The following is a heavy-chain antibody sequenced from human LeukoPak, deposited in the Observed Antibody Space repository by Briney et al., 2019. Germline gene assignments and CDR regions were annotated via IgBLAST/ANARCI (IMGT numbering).Heavy chain of an antibody. V-gene: IGHV3-23*01. Sequence: GGSLRLSCAASGFTFSSYGMSWVRQAPGKGLEWVSAISGSGGSTYYADSVKGRFTISRDNSKNTLYLQMNSLRAEDTAVYYCAKDGGYYYGSGSPTCFDYWGQGTLVTVSS. CDR1: GFTFSSYG. D-gene: IGHD3-10*01. CDR2: ISGSGGST. CDR3: AKDGGYYYGSGSPTCFDY. J-gene: IGHJ4*02.